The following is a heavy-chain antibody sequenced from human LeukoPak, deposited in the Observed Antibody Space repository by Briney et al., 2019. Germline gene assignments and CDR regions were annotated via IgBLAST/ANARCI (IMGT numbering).Heavy chain of an antibody. CDR2: IYYSGST. J-gene: IGHJ4*02. CDR3: ARGGSFLGNYVY. V-gene: IGHV4-31*03. D-gene: IGHD3-16*01. Sequence: SETLSLTCTVSGGSINSGGFYWNWIRQHPGKGLEWIGYIYYSGSTFYNPSLKSRVAISLDKSKNQFSLTLRPLTAPDTAVYYCARGGSFLGNYVYWGQGTLATVSS. CDR1: GGSINSGGFY.